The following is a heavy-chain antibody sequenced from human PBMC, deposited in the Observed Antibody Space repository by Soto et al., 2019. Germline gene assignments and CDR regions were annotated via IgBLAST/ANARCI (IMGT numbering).Heavy chain of an antibody. Sequence: SVNFSCKASGYTFTSYAMHWVRQAPGRRLEWMGWINAGNGNTKYSQKFQGRVTITRDTSASTAYMELSSLRSEDTAVYYCARDRDDILTGYYYYYLAVWGKGTTVTVSS. CDR2: INAGNGNT. J-gene: IGHJ6*03. V-gene: IGHV1-3*01. CDR1: GYTFTSYA. D-gene: IGHD3-9*01. CDR3: ARDRDDILTGYYYYYLAV.